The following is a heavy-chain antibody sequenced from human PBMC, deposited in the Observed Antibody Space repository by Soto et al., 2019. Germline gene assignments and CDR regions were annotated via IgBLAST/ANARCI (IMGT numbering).Heavy chain of an antibody. Sequence: QVQLVQSGAEVKKPGSSVKVSCKASGGTFSSYAISWVRQAPGQGLEWMGGIIRIFGTANYAQKFQGRVTITADESTSTAYMELSSLRSEDTAVYYCARNGYCVSTSCYGDYYSGMDVWGQGTTVTVSS. CDR1: GGTFSSYA. D-gene: IGHD2-2*01. J-gene: IGHJ6*02. V-gene: IGHV1-69*12. CDR3: ARNGYCVSTSCYGDYYSGMDV. CDR2: IIRIFGTA.